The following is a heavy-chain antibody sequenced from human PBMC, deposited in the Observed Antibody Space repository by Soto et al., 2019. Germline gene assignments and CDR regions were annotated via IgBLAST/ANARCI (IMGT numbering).Heavy chain of an antibody. D-gene: IGHD3-3*01. CDR3: ARARFDSWSHIYYGLDV. V-gene: IGHV4-34*01. Sequence: SETLSLTCGVYGGSFSAYSWTWLRQSPGKGLEWIGEITHGGSTDHNPALKSRLVMSVDTSKNQFSLRVTSVTAADAAVYFCARARFDSWSHIYYGLDVWGQGTTVTVSS. CDR1: GGSFSAYS. CDR2: ITHGGST. J-gene: IGHJ6*02.